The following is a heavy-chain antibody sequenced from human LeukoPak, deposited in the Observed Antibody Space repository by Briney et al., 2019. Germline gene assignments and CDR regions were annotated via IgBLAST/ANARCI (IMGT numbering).Heavy chain of an antibody. V-gene: IGHV3-74*01. CDR1: GLTFSSHW. J-gene: IGHJ4*02. D-gene: IGHD3-16*02. CDR2: ITNDGSST. CDR3: AREGIMITFGGVIVRSFYFDY. Sequence: GGSLRLSCAASGLTFSSHWMHWVRQAPGKGLVWVSRITNDGSSTTYADSVKGRFTISRDNAKNSLYLQMNSLRAEDTAVYYCAREGIMITFGGVIVRSFYFDYWGQGTLVTVSS.